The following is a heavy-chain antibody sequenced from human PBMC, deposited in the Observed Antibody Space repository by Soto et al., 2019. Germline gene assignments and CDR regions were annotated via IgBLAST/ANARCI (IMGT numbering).Heavy chain of an antibody. J-gene: IGHJ4*02. Sequence: ASVKVSCKASGYTFIHSAMHWVRQAPGQGLEWMGWINAGNGNRKYSEKFKGRVTITRDTSASTSYMEVNSLKSEDTAVYYCAREGAAAVKHFDSWGQGTLVTVSS. CDR3: AREGAAAVKHFDS. D-gene: IGHD6-13*01. CDR2: INAGNGNR. CDR1: GYTFIHSA. V-gene: IGHV1-3*01.